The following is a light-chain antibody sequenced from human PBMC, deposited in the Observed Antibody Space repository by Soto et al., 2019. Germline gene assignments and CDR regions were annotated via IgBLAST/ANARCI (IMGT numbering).Light chain of an antibody. V-gene: IGKV3-20*01. CDR1: QSLSSSF. J-gene: IGKJ2*01. CDR3: LQCASPLDT. CDR2: GAS. Sequence: VLTQSPGTLSLSPGERATLSCRASQSLSSSFLAWYQKKPGLAPRLLLYGASNRATGIPDRCSGSGAGTDFTLSSSRLEPEDLAVYFCLQCASPLDTFGQGTKLEIK.